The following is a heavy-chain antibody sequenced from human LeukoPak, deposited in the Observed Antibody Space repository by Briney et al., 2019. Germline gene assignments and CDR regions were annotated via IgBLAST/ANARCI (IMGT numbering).Heavy chain of an antibody. CDR2: ISYDGNNK. V-gene: IGHV3-30*18. CDR1: GFTFSSYD. CDR3: AKRNGF. Sequence: PGRSLRLSCAASGFTFSSYDMHRVRQAPGKGLEWVAIISYDGNNKYYADSVKGRFTISRDNSKNTLYLQMNTLRVEDTAVYYCAKRNGFWGQGTLVTVSS. J-gene: IGHJ4*02. D-gene: IGHD1-1*01.